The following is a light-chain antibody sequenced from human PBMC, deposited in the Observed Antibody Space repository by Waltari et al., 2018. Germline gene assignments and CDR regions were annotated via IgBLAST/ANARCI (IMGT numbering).Light chain of an antibody. CDR1: QSVSSS. V-gene: IGKV3-11*01. J-gene: IGKJ4*01. CDR2: EAS. CDR3: QQRYNWRT. Sequence: EIVLTQSPATLSLSPAERATLSCRASQSVSSSLAWYQQKPGQAPRLLIYEASIRATGIPARFSGSGSGADFTLTISRLEPEDFAVYYCQQRYNWRTFGGGTKVELK.